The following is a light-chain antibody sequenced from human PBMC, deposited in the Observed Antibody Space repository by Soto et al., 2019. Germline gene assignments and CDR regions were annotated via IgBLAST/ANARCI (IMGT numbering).Light chain of an antibody. CDR3: QSSDNSLPGLVI. CDR2: LNN. V-gene: IGLV1-40*01. CDR1: SSNIGAGYD. Sequence: QLVLTQPPSMSEAPGQRVTISCTGSSSNIGAGYDVHWYQQLPGTPPKLLIYLNNDRPSGVPDRFSGSKSGTSASLAITGLRADDEAVYYCQSSDNSLPGLVIFGGGTKVTVL. J-gene: IGLJ2*01.